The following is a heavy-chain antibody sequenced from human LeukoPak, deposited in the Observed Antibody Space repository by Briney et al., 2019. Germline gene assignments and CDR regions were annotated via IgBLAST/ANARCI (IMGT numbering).Heavy chain of an antibody. CDR2: IYTSGT. J-gene: IGHJ4*02. Sequence: SETLSLTCTVSGGSISSGNYYWSWIRQPDGKGLEWIGHIYTSGTTYNPSLKSRVTISVDTSKNQFSLNLSSMTAADTAVYYCARDSLYNFWSGYYHTTYYFDYWGQGTLVTVSS. D-gene: IGHD3-3*01. V-gene: IGHV4-61*09. CDR1: GGSISSGNYY. CDR3: ARDSLYNFWSGYYHTTYYFDY.